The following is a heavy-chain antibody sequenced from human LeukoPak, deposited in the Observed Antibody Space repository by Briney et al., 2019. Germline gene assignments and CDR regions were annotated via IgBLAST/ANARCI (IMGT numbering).Heavy chain of an antibody. CDR2: IKQDGSEK. J-gene: IGHJ4*02. CDR1: GFTFSSYW. CDR3: AREKSLAILIYYDSSGCYDY. D-gene: IGHD3-22*01. V-gene: IGHV3-7*01. Sequence: QAGGSLRLSCAASGFTFSSYWMSWVRQAPGKGLEWVANIKQDGSEKYYVDSVKGRFTISRDNAKNSLYLQMNSLRAEDTAVYYCAREKSLAILIYYDSSGCYDYWGQGTLVTVSS.